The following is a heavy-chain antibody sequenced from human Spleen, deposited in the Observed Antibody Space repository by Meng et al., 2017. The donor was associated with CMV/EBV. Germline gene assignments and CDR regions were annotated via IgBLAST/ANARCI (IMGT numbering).Heavy chain of an antibody. D-gene: IGHD1-20*01. J-gene: IGHJ6*02. CDR1: GFTVSSNY. Sequence: GESLKISCAASGFTVSSNYMSWVRQAPGKGLEWVSVIYSGGSTYYADSVKGRFTISRDNSKNTLYLQMNSLRAEDTAVYYCAKGPRSNWNYSFGMDVWGQGTTVTV. V-gene: IGHV3-66*02. CDR2: IYSGGST. CDR3: AKGPRSNWNYSFGMDV.